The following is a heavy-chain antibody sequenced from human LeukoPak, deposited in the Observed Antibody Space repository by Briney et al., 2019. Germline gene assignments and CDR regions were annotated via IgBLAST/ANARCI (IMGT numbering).Heavy chain of an antibody. CDR1: GYTFTDYF. CDR2: INPNSGDT. CDR3: ARDPRDGYNCPFDY. D-gene: IGHD5-24*01. Sequence: ASVKVSCKASGYTFTDYFIHGVRQAPGQGLEWMGWINPNSGDTNYAQKFQGRVTMTRDTSITTAYMELISLRSDETAVYYCARDPRDGYNCPFDYWGQGTLVTVSS. J-gene: IGHJ4*02. V-gene: IGHV1-2*02.